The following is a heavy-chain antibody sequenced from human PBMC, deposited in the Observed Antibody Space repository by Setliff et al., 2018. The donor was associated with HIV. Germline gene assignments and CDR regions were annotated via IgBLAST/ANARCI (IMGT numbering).Heavy chain of an antibody. CDR1: GGSITGHY. J-gene: IGHJ5*02. V-gene: IGHV4-59*11. CDR2: IHYSGSS. Sequence: PSETLSLTCTVSGGSITGHYWSWIRQPPGKGLEWIGYIHYSGSSNYNPSLKSRVSISLDTSKKQVSLKLNSVTAADAAVYYCAREIQASLDPPYGYNYFDPWGQGILVTVSS. D-gene: IGHD3-9*01. CDR3: AREIQASLDPPYGYNYFDP.